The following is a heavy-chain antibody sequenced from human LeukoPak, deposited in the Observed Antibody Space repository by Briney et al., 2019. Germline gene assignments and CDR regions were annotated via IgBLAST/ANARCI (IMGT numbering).Heavy chain of an antibody. V-gene: IGHV3-48*03. CDR2: ISSSGSTI. Sequence: GGSLRLSCAASGFTFSSYEMNWVRQAPGKGLEWVSYISSSGSTIYYADSVKGRFTISRDNAKNSLHLQMNSLRAEDTAVYYCAVPMITSEYYFDYWGQGTLVTVSS. D-gene: IGHD3-16*01. CDR1: GFTFSSYE. CDR3: AVPMITSEYYFDY. J-gene: IGHJ4*02.